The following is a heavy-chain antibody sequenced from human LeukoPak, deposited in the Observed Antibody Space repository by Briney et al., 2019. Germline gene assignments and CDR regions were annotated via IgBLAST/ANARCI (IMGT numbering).Heavy chain of an antibody. J-gene: IGHJ4*02. CDR2: IYYSGAT. Sequence: TSETLSLTCTVSGGSISTYYWNWIRQPPGKGLEWIGYIYYSGATNYNPSLKSRVTISVDTSKNQFSLQLNSVTPEDTAVYYCARGAGRRLDYWGQGTLVTVSS. CDR1: GGSISTYY. V-gene: IGHV4-59*12. CDR3: ARGAGRRLDY. D-gene: IGHD6-6*01.